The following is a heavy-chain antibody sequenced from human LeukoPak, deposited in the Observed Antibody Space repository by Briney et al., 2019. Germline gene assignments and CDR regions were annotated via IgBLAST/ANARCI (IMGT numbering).Heavy chain of an antibody. J-gene: IGHJ3*02. CDR2: IYTGGGR. CDR3: ARQGGYYDSSGYPDAFDI. Sequence: GGSLRLSCAASGFTVSSYYMNWVRQAPGKELEWVSVIYTGGGRYYADSVRGRFTISRDTSKNMVFLQMNSLRVEDTAVYYCARQGGYYDSSGYPDAFDIWGQGTMVTVSS. CDR1: GFTVSSYY. V-gene: IGHV3-53*01. D-gene: IGHD3-22*01.